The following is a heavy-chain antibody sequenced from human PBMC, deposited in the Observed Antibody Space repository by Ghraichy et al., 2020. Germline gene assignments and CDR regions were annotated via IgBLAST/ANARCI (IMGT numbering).Heavy chain of an antibody. CDR3: ARQSETSARPTNYYGVDV. CDR2: VYHTGSA. V-gene: IGHV4-39*01. J-gene: IGHJ6*02. Sequence: SETLSLTCTVSGGYIRNSDYYWGWIRQPPGRGLEWIGTVYHTGSAYYSPSLRSRVTISVDTSKNQFALKLSSVTAADTAVYYCARQSETSARPTNYYGVDVWGQGTTVTVSS. D-gene: IGHD6-6*01. CDR1: GGYIRNSDYY.